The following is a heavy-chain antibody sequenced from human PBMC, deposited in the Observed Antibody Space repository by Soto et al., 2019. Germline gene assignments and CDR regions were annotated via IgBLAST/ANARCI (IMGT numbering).Heavy chain of an antibody. CDR1: GFTFSSYS. D-gene: IGHD3-22*01. J-gene: IGHJ4*02. Sequence: PGGSLRLSCAASGFTFSSYSMNWVRQAPGKGLEWVSYISGSGGSTYYADSVKGRFTISRDNSKNTLYLQMNSLRAEDTAVYYCATAVTYYYDSSGYYFDYWGQGTLVTVSS. V-gene: IGHV3-23*01. CDR3: ATAVTYYYDSSGYYFDY. CDR2: ISGSGGST.